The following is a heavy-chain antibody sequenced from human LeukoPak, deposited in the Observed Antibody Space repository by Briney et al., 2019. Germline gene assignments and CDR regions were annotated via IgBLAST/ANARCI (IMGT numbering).Heavy chain of an antibody. CDR2: FYYSGST. CDR3: VYYYGSGSVEY. CDR1: GGSITSSNYY. Sequence: SETLSLTCTVSGGSITSSNYYWGWIRQPPGKGLEWIGSFYYSGSTNYNPSLKSRDTISVDTSKNQFSLKLSSVTAADTAVYYCVYYYGSGSVEYWGQGTLVTVSS. V-gene: IGHV4-39*01. J-gene: IGHJ4*02. D-gene: IGHD3-10*01.